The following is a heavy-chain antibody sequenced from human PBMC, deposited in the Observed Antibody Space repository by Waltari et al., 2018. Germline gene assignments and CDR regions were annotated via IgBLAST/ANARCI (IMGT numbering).Heavy chain of an antibody. D-gene: IGHD6-19*01. CDR1: GYTFTSYA. CDR2: INAGNGNT. CDR3: ASGLGSSGWFGMDV. V-gene: IGHV1-3*01. Sequence: QVQLVPSGAEVKKPGASVKVSCKASGYTFTSYAVHSVPQAPGQRLEWMGWINAGNGNTKYSQKFQGRVTITRDTSASTAYMELSSLRSEDTAVYYCASGLGSSGWFGMDVWGQGTTVTVSS. J-gene: IGHJ6*02.